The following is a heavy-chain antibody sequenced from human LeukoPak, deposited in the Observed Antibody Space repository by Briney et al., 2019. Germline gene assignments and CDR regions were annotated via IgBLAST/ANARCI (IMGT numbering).Heavy chain of an antibody. CDR3: ARKTVQSSGWYEVGWFYP. CDR1: GCTFTSYG. J-gene: IGHJ5*02. V-gene: IGHV1-18*01. D-gene: IGHD6-19*01. Sequence: GSVKVSCKASGCTFTSYGISWVRQAPGQGLEGMGWISAYNGNTNYAQKLQGRVTMTTDTSTSTAYMELRSLRSDDTALYIRARKTVQSSGWYEVGWFYPRGDRAPVTLSS. CDR2: ISAYNGNT.